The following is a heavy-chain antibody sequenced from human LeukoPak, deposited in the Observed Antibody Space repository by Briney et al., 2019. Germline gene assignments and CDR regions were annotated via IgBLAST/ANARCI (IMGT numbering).Heavy chain of an antibody. CDR3: ASRDYYDSSGAIDY. D-gene: IGHD3-22*01. J-gene: IGHJ4*02. CDR2: IYYSGST. Sequence: KPSQTLSLTCTVSGGSISSGGYYWSWIRQHPGKGLEWIGYIYYSGSTYYNPSLKSRVTISVDTSKNQFSLKLSSVTAADTPVYYCASRDYYDSSGAIDYWGQGTLVTVSS. V-gene: IGHV4-31*03. CDR1: GGSISSGGYY.